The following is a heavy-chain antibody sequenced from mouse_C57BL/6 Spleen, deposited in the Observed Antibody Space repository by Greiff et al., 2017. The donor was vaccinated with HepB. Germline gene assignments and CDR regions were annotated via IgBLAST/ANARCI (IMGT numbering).Heavy chain of an antibody. Sequence: DVMLVESGEGLVKPGGSLKLSCAASGFTFSSYAMSWVRQTPEKRLEWVAYISSGGDYIYYADTVKGRFTISRDNARNTLYLQMSSLKSEDTAMYYCTRGTLWLRPGYFDYWGQGTTLTVSS. D-gene: IGHD2-2*01. J-gene: IGHJ2*01. V-gene: IGHV5-9-1*02. CDR2: ISSGGDYI. CDR3: TRGTLWLRPGYFDY. CDR1: GFTFSSYA.